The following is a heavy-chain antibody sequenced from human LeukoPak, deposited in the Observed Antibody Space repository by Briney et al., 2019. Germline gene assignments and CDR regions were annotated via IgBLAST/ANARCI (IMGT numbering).Heavy chain of an antibody. J-gene: IGHJ4*02. V-gene: IGHV3-23*01. CDR2: ISGSGGST. CDR1: GFTFSSYA. CDR3: AKANDFWSGYFDY. D-gene: IGHD3-3*01. Sequence: GGSLRLSCAASGFTFSSYAMSWVRQAPGKGLEWVSAISGSGGSTYYADSVKGRFTISRDNSKNTLCLQMNSLRAEDTAVYYCAKANDFWSGYFDYWGQGTLVTVSS.